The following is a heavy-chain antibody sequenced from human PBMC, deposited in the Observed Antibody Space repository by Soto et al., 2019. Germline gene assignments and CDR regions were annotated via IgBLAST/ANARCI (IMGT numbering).Heavy chain of an antibody. CDR2: INPNSGGT. D-gene: IGHD6-19*01. Sequence: QVQLVQSGAEVKKPGASVKVSCKASGYTFTGYYMHWVRQVPGQGLEWMGWINPNSGGTNYAQKFQGWVTMTRDTSISTAYMELSRLRSDDTAVYYCAREGAVAGRVGYFDYWGQGTLVTVSS. J-gene: IGHJ4*02. CDR1: GYTFTGYY. V-gene: IGHV1-2*04. CDR3: AREGAVAGRVGYFDY.